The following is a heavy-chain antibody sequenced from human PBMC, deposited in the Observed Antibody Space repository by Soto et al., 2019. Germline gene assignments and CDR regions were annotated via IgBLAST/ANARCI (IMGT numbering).Heavy chain of an antibody. J-gene: IGHJ6*02. CDR2: IIPISGTT. CDR1: GGTFSRYT. Sequence: SVKVSCKASGGTFSRYTISWVRQAPGQGLEWMGEIIPISGTTNYAQKFQGRVTITADESTSTAYMELISLRSEDTAVYYCAREFLEWPMDVWGQGTTVTVSS. CDR3: AREFLEWPMDV. V-gene: IGHV1-69*13. D-gene: IGHD3-3*01.